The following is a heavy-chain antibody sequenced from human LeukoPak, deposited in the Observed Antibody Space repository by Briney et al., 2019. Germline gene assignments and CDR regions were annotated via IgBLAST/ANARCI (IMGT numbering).Heavy chain of an antibody. Sequence: SETLSLTCTVSGGSISSYYWSWIRQPAGKGLEWIGRIYTSGSTNYNPSLKSRVTMSVDTSKNQFSLTLSSVTAADTAVYYCARSPPGSYSYYYYYMDVWGKGTTVTISS. D-gene: IGHD1-26*01. CDR2: IYTSGST. V-gene: IGHV4-4*07. CDR1: GGSISSYY. CDR3: ARSPPGSYSYYYYYMDV. J-gene: IGHJ6*03.